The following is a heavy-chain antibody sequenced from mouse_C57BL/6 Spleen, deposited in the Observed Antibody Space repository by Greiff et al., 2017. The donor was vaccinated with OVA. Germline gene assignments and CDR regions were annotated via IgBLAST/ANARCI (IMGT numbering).Heavy chain of an antibody. J-gene: IGHJ4*01. CDR1: GFTFSDYG. D-gene: IGHD1-1*01. Sequence: VASGGGLVKPGGSLQLSCAASGFTFSDYGMHWVRQAPEKGLEWVAYISSGSSTIYYADTVKGRFTISRDNAKNTLFLQMTSLRSEDTAMYYCARRATVVANGAMDYWGQGTSVTVSS. V-gene: IGHV5-17*01. CDR2: ISSGSSTI. CDR3: ARRATVVANGAMDY.